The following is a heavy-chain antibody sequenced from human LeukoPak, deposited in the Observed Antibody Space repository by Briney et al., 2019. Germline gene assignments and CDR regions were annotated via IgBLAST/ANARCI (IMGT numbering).Heavy chain of an antibody. Sequence: PGGSLRLSCAASGFTFSSYEMNWVRQAPGKGLEGVSYISSSGTTIYYGDSVKGLFNISRDNDKNSLYLQMNSLRAEDTAVYYCARVGVVVAATGNLWFDPWGQGTLVTVSS. J-gene: IGHJ5*02. CDR1: GFTFSSYE. V-gene: IGHV3-48*03. CDR3: ARVGVVVAATGNLWFDP. D-gene: IGHD2-15*01. CDR2: ISSSGTTI.